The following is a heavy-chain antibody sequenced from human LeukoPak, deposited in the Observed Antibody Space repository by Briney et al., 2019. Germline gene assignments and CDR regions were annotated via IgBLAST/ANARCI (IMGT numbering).Heavy chain of an antibody. CDR3: ARVKTKWLRLGPFDY. Sequence: HSGGSLRLSCAASGFTSSSFWMSWVRQAPGKGLEWVANIKQDGSEKYYVDSVKGRFTISRDNAKNSLYLQMNSLRAEDTAVYYCARVKTKWLRLGPFDYWGQGTMVTVSS. V-gene: IGHV3-7*03. J-gene: IGHJ4*02. D-gene: IGHD5-12*01. CDR2: IKQDGSEK. CDR1: GFTSSSFW.